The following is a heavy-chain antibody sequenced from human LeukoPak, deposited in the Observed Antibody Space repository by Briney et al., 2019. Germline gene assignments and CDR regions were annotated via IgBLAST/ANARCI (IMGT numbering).Heavy chain of an antibody. CDR1: GYTFTSYY. CDR2: INPSGGST. J-gene: IGHJ4*02. D-gene: IGHD5-18*01. Sequence: GASVKVSCKASGYTFTSYYIHWVRQAPGQGLEWMGLINPSGGSTNYAQKFQGRVTMTRDTSTSTVYMELSSLRSEDTAVYYCARDSEDTTMGPGYWGQGTLVTVSS. CDR3: ARDSEDTTMGPGY. V-gene: IGHV1-46*01.